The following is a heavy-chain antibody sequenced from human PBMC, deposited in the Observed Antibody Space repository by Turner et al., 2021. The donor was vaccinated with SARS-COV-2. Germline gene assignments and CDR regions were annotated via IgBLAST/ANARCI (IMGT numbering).Heavy chain of an antibody. J-gene: IGHJ6*02. CDR1: GGSFSGYY. CDR2: ISHSGST. V-gene: IGHV4-34*01. Sequence: QVQLQQWGAGLLKPSETLSLTCAAYGGSFSGYYWSWLRQSPGKGLEWIGEISHSGSTTYNPSLKSRVTLSVDRSKIQFSLGLSSVTAADTAVYYCARVNYGGVTVRDYYSYYGMDVWGQGTTVTVS. CDR3: ARVNYGGVTVRDYYSYYGMDV. D-gene: IGHD2-21*02.